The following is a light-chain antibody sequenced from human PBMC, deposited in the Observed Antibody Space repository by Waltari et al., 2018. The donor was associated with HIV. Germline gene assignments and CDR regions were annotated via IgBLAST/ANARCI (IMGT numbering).Light chain of an antibody. CDR2: EVT. CDR3: SSYGDSLRVL. V-gene: IGLV2-8*01. CDR1: SSDIGAYDS. Sequence: QSALTQPPSASGSLGQSVTISYTGPSSDIGAYDSVSWFQQHPRSAPKLLLYEVTRRPSTVSDRFSGSRSGSTAFLTVAGLQPDDEATYFCSSYGDSLRVLFGGGTNVTVL. J-gene: IGLJ3*02.